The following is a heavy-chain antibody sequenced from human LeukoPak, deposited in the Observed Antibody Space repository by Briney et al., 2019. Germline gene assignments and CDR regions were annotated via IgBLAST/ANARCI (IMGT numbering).Heavy chain of an antibody. CDR1: GGSISSGSYY. Sequence: SQTLSLTCTVSGGSISSGSYYWRWIRQPAGKGLEWIGRIYTSGSTNYNPSLKSRVTISVDTSKNQFSLKLSSVTAADTAVYYCARATLARTAATYWFDPWGQGTLVTVSS. CDR2: IYTSGST. D-gene: IGHD2-15*01. CDR3: ARATLARTAATYWFDP. V-gene: IGHV4-61*02. J-gene: IGHJ5*02.